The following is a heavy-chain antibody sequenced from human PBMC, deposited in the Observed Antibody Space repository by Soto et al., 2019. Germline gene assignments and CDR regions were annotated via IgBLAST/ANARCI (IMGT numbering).Heavy chain of an antibody. V-gene: IGHV1-58*01. CDR1: GFTFTSSA. J-gene: IGHJ6*02. CDR2: IVVGSGNT. D-gene: IGHD2-15*01. CDR3: AADRGYCSGGSCYYGMDV. Sequence: GASVKVSCKASGFTFTSSAVQWVRQARGQRLEWIRWIVVGSGNTNYAQKFQKRVTITRDMSTSKAKKEMSNLRSEDTAVYYCAADRGYCSGGSCYYGMDVWG.